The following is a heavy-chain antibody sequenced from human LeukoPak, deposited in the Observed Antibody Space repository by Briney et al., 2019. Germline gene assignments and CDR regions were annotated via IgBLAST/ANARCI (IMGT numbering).Heavy chain of an antibody. CDR1: GYTFSDYY. CDR3: AREEGEWFGELFLPFKY. Sequence: GASVKVSCKACGYTFSDYYRHWVRQAPGQGLEWMGCINSNSGGTKYAQKFQGRVTMTRDTSINTAYMELSRLRSDDTAVYYCAREEGEWFGELFLPFKYWGQGTLVTVSS. J-gene: IGHJ4*02. CDR2: INSNSGGT. V-gene: IGHV1-2*02. D-gene: IGHD3-10*01.